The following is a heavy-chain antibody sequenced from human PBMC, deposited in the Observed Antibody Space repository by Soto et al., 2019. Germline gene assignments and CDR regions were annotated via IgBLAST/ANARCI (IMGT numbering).Heavy chain of an antibody. CDR1: GYSFTNYW. J-gene: IGHJ4*02. CDR3: ARSMNYDFWSGYRFDY. CDR2: IYPGDSDI. V-gene: IGHV5-51*01. D-gene: IGHD3-3*01. Sequence: PGESLKISCKGSGYSFTNYWIGWVRQMPGKGLEWMGIIYPGDSDIRYSPSFQDQVTISADKSISTAYLHWSSLKASDTAMYYCARSMNYDFWSGYRFDYWGQGTAVTVSS.